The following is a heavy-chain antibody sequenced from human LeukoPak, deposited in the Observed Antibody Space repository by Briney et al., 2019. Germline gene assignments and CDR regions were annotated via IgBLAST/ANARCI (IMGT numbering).Heavy chain of an antibody. CDR1: GGSFSGYY. CDR3: ARGKTHYYGSGSSNWFDP. V-gene: IGHV4-34*01. D-gene: IGHD3-10*01. CDR2: INHSGST. Sequence: SETLSLTCAVYGGSFSGYYWSWIRQPTGKGLEWIGEINHSGSTNYNPSLKSRVTISVDTSKNQFSLKLSSVTAADTAVYYCARGKTHYYGSGSSNWFDPWGQGILVTVSS. J-gene: IGHJ5*02.